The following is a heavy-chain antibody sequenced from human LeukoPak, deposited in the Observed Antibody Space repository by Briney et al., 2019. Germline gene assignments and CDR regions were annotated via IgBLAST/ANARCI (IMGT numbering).Heavy chain of an antibody. D-gene: IGHD4-11*01. CDR2: ISSSSSTI. CDR3: ARDGAVTTRSYYYMDV. V-gene: IGHV3-48*01. CDR1: GFTFSSYS. Sequence: GGSLRLSCAASGFTFSSYSMNWVRQAPGKGLDWVSYISSSSSTIYYADSVKGRFTISRDNAKNSLYLQMNSLRAEDTAVYYCARDGAVTTRSYYYMDVWGKGTTVTVSS. J-gene: IGHJ6*03.